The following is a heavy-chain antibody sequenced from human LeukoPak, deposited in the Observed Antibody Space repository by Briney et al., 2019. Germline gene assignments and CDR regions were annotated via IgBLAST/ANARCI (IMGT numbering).Heavy chain of an antibody. Sequence: GGSLRLSCAASGFTFGSYEMNWVRQAPGKGLEWVSYISSSGSTIYYADSMKGRFTISRDNSKNTLYLQMNSLRAEDTAVYYCAKMGVYYDILTGYSAFDYWGQGTLVTVSS. CDR1: GFTFGSYE. CDR2: ISSSGSTI. V-gene: IGHV3-48*03. D-gene: IGHD3-9*01. J-gene: IGHJ4*02. CDR3: AKMGVYYDILTGYSAFDY.